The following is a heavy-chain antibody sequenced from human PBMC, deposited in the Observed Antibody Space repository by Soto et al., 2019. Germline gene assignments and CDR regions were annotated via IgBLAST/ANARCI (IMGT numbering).Heavy chain of an antibody. CDR3: ARDSGSYYGGGSDY. Sequence: SETLSLTCTVSGGSISSGDYYWSWLRQPPGKGLEWIGYIYYSGSTYYNPSLKSRVTISVDTSKNQFSLKLSSVTAADTAVYYCARDSGSYYGGGSDYWGQGTLVTVSS. CDR2: IYYSGST. J-gene: IGHJ4*02. V-gene: IGHV4-30-4*01. D-gene: IGHD1-26*01. CDR1: GGSISSGDYY.